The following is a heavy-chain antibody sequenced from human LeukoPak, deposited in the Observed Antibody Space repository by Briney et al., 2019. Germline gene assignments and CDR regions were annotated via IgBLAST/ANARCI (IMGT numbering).Heavy chain of an antibody. CDR3: ARGPPKDFGSGSSWFDP. J-gene: IGHJ5*02. Sequence: ASVKVSCKASGYTFTSYDINWLRQATGQGLEWMGWTNPNSGNTAYAQKFRGRVTMTRNTSITTAYMELSSLTSEDTAVYYCARGPPKDFGSGSSWFDPWGQGALVTVSS. V-gene: IGHV1-8*01. CDR2: TNPNSGNT. CDR1: GYTFTSYD. D-gene: IGHD3-10*01.